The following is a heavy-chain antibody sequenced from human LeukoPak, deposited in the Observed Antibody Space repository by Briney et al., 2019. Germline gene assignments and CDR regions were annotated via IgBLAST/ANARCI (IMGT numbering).Heavy chain of an antibody. Sequence: SETLSLTRTVSGGSISSYYWSWIRQPPGKGLEWIGYIYYSGSTNYNPSLKSRVTISVDTSKNQFSLKLSSVTAADTAVYYCARSVGSYCSSTSCYNYYYYGMDVWGQGTTVTVSS. V-gene: IGHV4-59*01. J-gene: IGHJ6*02. CDR1: GGSISSYY. CDR2: IYYSGST. D-gene: IGHD2-2*02. CDR3: ARSVGSYCSSTSCYNYYYYGMDV.